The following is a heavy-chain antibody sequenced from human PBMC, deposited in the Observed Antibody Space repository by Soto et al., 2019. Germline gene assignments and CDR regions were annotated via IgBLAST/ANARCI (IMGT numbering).Heavy chain of an antibody. V-gene: IGHV2-5*01. J-gene: IGHJ3*02. D-gene: IGHD3-10*01. CDR1: GFSLSTSGVG. CDR2: IYWNDDK. Sequence: QITLKESGPTLVKPTQTLTLTCTFSGFSLSTSGVGVGWIRQPPGKALEWLALIYWNDDKRYSPSLKSRLTITKDTSKTPVVLTMTYMDPVDTATYYCAHSLTRPWGVRTAFDIWGQGTMVTVSS. CDR3: AHSLTRPWGVRTAFDI.